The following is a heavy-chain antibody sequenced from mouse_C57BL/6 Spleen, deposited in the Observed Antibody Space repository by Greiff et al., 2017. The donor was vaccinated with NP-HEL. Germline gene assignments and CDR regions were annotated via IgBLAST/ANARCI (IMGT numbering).Heavy chain of an antibody. CDR1: GYSITSYY. CDR2: ISYSGST. D-gene: IGHD1-1*01. J-gene: IGHJ2*01. CDR3: ARYRGTTTVGPYFDY. Sequence: EVQLQQSGPGLAKPSQTLSLTCSVTGYSITSYYWNWIRKFPGNKLEYIGYISYSGSTYYKPSIKSRMSKTRDTSKKQYYLQLNSVTTEDTATYDCARYRGTTTVGPYFDYWGQGTTLTVSS. V-gene: IGHV3-8*01.